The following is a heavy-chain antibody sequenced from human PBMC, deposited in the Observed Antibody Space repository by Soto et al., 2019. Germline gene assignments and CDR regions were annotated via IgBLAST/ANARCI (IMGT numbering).Heavy chain of an antibody. Sequence: ASVKVSCKASGYTFTYRYLHWVRQAPGQALEWMGWITPFNGNTNYAQKFQDRVTITRDRSMSTAYMELSSLRSEDTAVYYCASSTTVTDPYYYYYMDVWGKGTTVTVSS. CDR3: ASSTTVTDPYYYYYMDV. V-gene: IGHV1-45*02. D-gene: IGHD4-17*01. J-gene: IGHJ6*03. CDR2: ITPFNGNT. CDR1: GYTFTYRY.